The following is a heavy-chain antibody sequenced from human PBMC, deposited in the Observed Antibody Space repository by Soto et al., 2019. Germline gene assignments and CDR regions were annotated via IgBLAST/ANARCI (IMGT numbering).Heavy chain of an antibody. Sequence: PGGSLRLSCAASGFTFSISWMNWVRQAPGKGLEWVAYISSDGTETNYVDSVKGRLTISRDNAKNSLFLQMNSLGAEDTAVYYCASSPHKDSRPDYWGQGTLVTVSS. CDR2: ISSDGTET. CDR1: GFTFSISW. CDR3: ASSPHKDSRPDY. J-gene: IGHJ4*02. V-gene: IGHV3-7*03. D-gene: IGHD3-22*01.